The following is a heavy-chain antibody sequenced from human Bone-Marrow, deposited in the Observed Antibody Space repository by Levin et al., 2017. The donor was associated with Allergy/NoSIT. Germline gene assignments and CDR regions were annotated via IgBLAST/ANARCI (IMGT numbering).Heavy chain of an antibody. CDR3: AHRPSSIEVFGVLISGTNWFDP. J-gene: IGHJ5*02. Sequence: ASGPTLVKPTQTLTLTCTFSGFSLNTSGVGVGWIRQPPGKALEWLALIYWNDEKRYRPSLKSRLTITKDTPKNQVVLTMTNMDPVDTATYYCAHRPSSIEVFGVLISGTNWFDPWGQGTLVTVSS. V-gene: IGHV2-5*01. D-gene: IGHD3-3*01. CDR2: IYWNDEK. CDR1: GFSLNTSGVG.